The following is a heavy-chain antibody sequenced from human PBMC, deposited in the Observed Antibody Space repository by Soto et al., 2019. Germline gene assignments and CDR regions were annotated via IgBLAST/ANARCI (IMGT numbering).Heavy chain of an antibody. V-gene: IGHV3-72*01. J-gene: IGHJ6*03. CDR1: GFTFSDHY. CDR3: ARVLRYFDWSLHYDYYMDV. CDR2: TRNKANSYNT. Sequence: EVQLVESGGGLVQPGGSLRLSCAASGFTFSDHYMAWVRQAPGKGLEWVGRTRNKANSYNTEYAASGNGRFTISRDDSKNSLYLQMNSLKTEDTAVYYCARVLRYFDWSLHYDYYMDVWGKGTTVTVSS. D-gene: IGHD3-9*01.